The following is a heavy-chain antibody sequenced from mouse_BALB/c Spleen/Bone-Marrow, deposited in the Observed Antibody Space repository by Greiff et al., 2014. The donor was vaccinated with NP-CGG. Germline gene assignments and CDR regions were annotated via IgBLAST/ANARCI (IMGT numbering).Heavy chain of an antibody. D-gene: IGHD1-2*01. CDR2: IYPGNSDT. V-gene: IGHV1-5*01. J-gene: IGHJ2*01. CDR3: TREGLLRLRYFDY. Sequence: VQLQQSATVLARPGASVEMSCQASGYAFTSYWVHWGKQRPGPGLEWIGAIYPGNSDTSYNQKFKGKAKLTAVTSTSTAYMELSSLTNEDSAVYYCTREGLLRLRYFDYWGQGTTLTVSS. CDR1: GYAFTSYW.